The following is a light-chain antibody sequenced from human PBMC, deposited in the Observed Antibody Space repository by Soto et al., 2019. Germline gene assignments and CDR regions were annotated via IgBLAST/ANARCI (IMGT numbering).Light chain of an antibody. V-gene: IGKV3-11*01. CDR2: AAS. CDR1: QNIDYN. CDR3: QERSGWPRGT. Sequence: EVVLTQSTATLSLSPGERATLSCRTSQNIDYNLAWFQQKPGQTPRLLILAASQRAAGVPARFRGSGSGTDFTLTISSLEPEDFAVYYCQERSGWPRGTFGGGTKVEIK. J-gene: IGKJ4*01.